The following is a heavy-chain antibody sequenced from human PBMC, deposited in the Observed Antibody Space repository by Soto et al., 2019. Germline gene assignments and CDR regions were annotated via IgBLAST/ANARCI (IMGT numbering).Heavy chain of an antibody. Sequence: PGGSLRLSCAASGFTFSSYGMHWVRQAPGKGLEWVAVISYDGSNKYYADSVKGRFTISRDNSKNTLYLQMNSLRAEDTAVYYCAQDSNRTPLAYWGQGPLVNVS. J-gene: IGHJ4*02. CDR2: ISYDGSNK. CDR3: AQDSNRTPLAY. V-gene: IGHV3-30*18. D-gene: IGHD2-2*01. CDR1: GFTFSSYG.